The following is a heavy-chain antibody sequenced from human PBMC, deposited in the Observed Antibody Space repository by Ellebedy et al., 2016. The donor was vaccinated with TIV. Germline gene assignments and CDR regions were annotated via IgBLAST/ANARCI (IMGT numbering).Heavy chain of an antibody. CDR3: ARVRSSAFEI. CDR2: ISYDSSYK. CDR1: GFTFSSYA. Sequence: GESLKISCAASGFTFSSYAMHWVRQSPGKGLEWVAIISYDSSYKYYADSVKGRFTISRDNSKNTVSLQMNSLRVEDTAVYYCARVRSSAFEIWGQGTMVTVSS. V-gene: IGHV3-30*14. J-gene: IGHJ3*02.